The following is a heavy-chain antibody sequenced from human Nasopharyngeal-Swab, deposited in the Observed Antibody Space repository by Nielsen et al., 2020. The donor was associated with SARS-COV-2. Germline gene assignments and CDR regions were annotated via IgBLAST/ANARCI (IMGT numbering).Heavy chain of an antibody. J-gene: IGHJ6*02. CDR1: GYTFTSYA. D-gene: IGHD6-13*01. V-gene: IGHV1-69*06. CDR2: IIPIFGTA. Sequence: SVKVSCKASGYTFTSYAISWVRQAPGQGLEWMGGIIPIFGTANYAQKFQGRVTITADKSTSTAYMELSSLRSEDTAVYYCARNRGDSSSWYVYYYGMDVWGQGTTVTVSS. CDR3: ARNRGDSSSWYVYYYGMDV.